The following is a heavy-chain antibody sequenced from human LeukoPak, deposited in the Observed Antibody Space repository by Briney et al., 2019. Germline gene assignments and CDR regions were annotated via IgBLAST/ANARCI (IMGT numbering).Heavy chain of an antibody. D-gene: IGHD4-17*01. Sequence: GGSLRLSCAASGFTFSGSAMHWVRQASGKGREWVGHIRSKADSYATAYAASVKGRFAISRDDSKSTAYQQMKSLKTEDTAVYYCTRPHNGDYDGWYFDLWGRGTLVTVSS. V-gene: IGHV3-73*01. J-gene: IGHJ2*01. CDR1: GFTFSGSA. CDR3: TRPHNGDYDGWYFDL. CDR2: IRSKADSYAT.